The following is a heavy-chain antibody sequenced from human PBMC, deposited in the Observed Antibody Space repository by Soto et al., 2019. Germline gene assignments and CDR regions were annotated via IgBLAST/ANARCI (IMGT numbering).Heavy chain of an antibody. V-gene: IGHV4-31*03. J-gene: IGHJ4*02. CDR2: IYYSGST. Sequence: PXETLSLTCTVSGCSISSGGYYWSWIRQHPGKGLEWIGYIYYSGSTYYNPSLKSRVTISVDTSKNQLSLKLSSVTAADTAVYYCARESGYYDSSGYYYTFDYWGQGTLVTVSS. D-gene: IGHD3-22*01. CDR3: ARESGYYDSSGYYYTFDY. CDR1: GCSISSGGYY.